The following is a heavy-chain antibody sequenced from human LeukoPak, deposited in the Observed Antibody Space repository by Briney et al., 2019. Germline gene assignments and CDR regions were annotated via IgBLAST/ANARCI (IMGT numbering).Heavy chain of an antibody. D-gene: IGHD5-18*01. J-gene: IGHJ4*02. V-gene: IGHV3-13*01. CDR2: IASGSQT. CDR1: GFTLSSHD. CDR3: VREARGYHYTYFDY. Sequence: PGGSLRLSCTASGFTLSSHDMHWVSQATGKGLEWIAAIASGSQTFYAGSVKGRFTISREDAKNSLYLQMNSLRAGDTAVYYCVREARGYHYTYFDYWGQGTLVTVSS.